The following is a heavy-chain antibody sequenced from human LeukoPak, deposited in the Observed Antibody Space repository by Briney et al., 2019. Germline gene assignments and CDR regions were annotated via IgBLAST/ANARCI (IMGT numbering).Heavy chain of an antibody. V-gene: IGHV4-61*02. CDR2: MYSSGTT. CDR3: ARRSITMVRGFDP. Sequence: PSETLSLTCTVSGDSISSGSYYWSWIRQPDGKGLEWIGRMYSSGTTNYNPSLKSRVTISVDTSKNQFSLKVSSVTAADTAVYYCARRSITMVRGFDPWGQGTLVTVSS. CDR1: GDSISSGSYY. J-gene: IGHJ5*02. D-gene: IGHD3-10*01.